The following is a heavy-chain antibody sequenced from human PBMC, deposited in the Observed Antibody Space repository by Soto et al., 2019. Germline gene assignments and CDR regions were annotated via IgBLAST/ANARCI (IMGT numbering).Heavy chain of an antibody. J-gene: IGHJ4*02. D-gene: IGHD3-10*01. Sequence: QVQVVQSGAEVKKPGASVKVSCKASGYTFAGHYLHWVRQAPGQGLEWMGWINAYSGDTNYAQKFQGRFTMTRDTSISTAYMELNRLRSDDTAVYYCATGGAAGGFFDHWGQGALVTVSS. CDR2: INAYSGDT. V-gene: IGHV1-2*02. CDR3: ATGGAAGGFFDH. CDR1: GYTFAGHY.